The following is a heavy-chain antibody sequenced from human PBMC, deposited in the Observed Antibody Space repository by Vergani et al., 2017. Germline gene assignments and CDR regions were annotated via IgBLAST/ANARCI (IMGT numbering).Heavy chain of an antibody. D-gene: IGHD1-26*01. CDR3: ARHIVGATRDWFDP. J-gene: IGHJ5*02. CDR1: GDSIISSSYY. V-gene: IGHV4-39*01. CDR2: IYNSGNG. Sequence: QMQLQESGPGLVKASETLSLTCTVSGDSIISSSYYWGWIRQPPGKGLEWIGSIYNSGNGDSSSSLKSRVTISADTSKNQFSLKLSSVTAADTAVYYCARHIVGATRDWFDPWGQGTLVTVSS.